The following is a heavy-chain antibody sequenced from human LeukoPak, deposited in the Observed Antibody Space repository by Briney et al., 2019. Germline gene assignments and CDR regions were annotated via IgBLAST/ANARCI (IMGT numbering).Heavy chain of an antibody. CDR1: GFTFSYAW. D-gene: IGHD2-15*01. Sequence: GGSLRLSCAASGFTFSYAWMSWVRQAPGKGLESIGRIQSKTDGGTTDYAAPVKGRFTISRDDSKNTPYLQMNSLKTEDKAVYYCTTLNDGSCPNWGQGTLVTVSS. J-gene: IGHJ4*02. V-gene: IGHV3-15*01. CDR2: IQSKTDGGTT. CDR3: TTLNDGSCPN.